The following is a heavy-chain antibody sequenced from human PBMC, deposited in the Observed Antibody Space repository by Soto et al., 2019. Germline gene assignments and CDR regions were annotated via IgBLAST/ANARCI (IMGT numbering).Heavy chain of an antibody. CDR2: IYYSGST. CDR1: GGSISSSSYY. CDR3: AYDFWSGYLFDY. Sequence: SETLSLTCTVSGGSISSSSYYWGWIRQPPGKGLEWIGSIYYSGSTYYNPSLKSRVTISVDTSKNQFSLKLSSVTAADTAVYYCAYDFWSGYLFDYWGQGTLVTVSS. J-gene: IGHJ4*02. D-gene: IGHD3-3*01. V-gene: IGHV4-39*01.